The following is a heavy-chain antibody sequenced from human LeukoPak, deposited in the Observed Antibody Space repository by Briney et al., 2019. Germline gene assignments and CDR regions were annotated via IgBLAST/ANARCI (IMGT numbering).Heavy chain of an antibody. CDR3: ATYSGSKFYYYYYMDV. Sequence: GGSLRLSCAASGFTFSSYAMHWVRQAPGKGLEYVSAISSNGGSTYYANSVKGRFTISRDNSKNTLYLQMNSLRAEDTAVYYCATYSGSKFYYYYYMDVWGKGTTVTVSS. V-gene: IGHV3-64*01. CDR2: ISSNGGST. J-gene: IGHJ6*03. D-gene: IGHD5-12*01. CDR1: GFTFSSYA.